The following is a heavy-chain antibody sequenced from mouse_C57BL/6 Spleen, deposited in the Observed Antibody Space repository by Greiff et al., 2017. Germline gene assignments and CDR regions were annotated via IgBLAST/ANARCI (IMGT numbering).Heavy chain of an antibody. J-gene: IGHJ2*01. V-gene: IGHV1-18*01. CDR2: INPTNGGT. D-gene: IGHD2-4*01. CDR1: GYTFTDYN. CDR3: ARVDDYEWFDY. Sequence: EVQLQQSGPELAKPGASVKIPCKASGYTFTDYNMDWVKKSHGKSLEWIGDINPTNGGTIYNQKFKGKATLTVDKSSSTAYMELRSLTSEDTAIYYCARVDDYEWFDYWGQGTTLTVSS.